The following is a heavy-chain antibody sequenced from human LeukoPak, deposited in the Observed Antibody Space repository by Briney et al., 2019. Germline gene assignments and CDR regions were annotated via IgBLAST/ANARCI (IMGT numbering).Heavy chain of an antibody. Sequence: SETLSLTCAVSGASISSYYWNWIRQSPGKGLEWIACIHYSGSPNYNPSLKSRITISLDTSKNQYSLKLSSVTAADTAVYYCARGENTVGATDFDYWGQGTLVTVSS. D-gene: IGHD1-26*01. J-gene: IGHJ4*02. CDR2: IHYSGSP. CDR3: ARGENTVGATDFDY. V-gene: IGHV4-59*01. CDR1: GASISSYY.